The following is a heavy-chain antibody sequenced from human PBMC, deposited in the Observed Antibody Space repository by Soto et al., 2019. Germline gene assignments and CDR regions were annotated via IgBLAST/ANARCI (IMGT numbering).Heavy chain of an antibody. D-gene: IGHD3-3*01. Sequence: SETLSLTCAVSGGSISGGGYSWSWIRQPPGKGLEWIGYIYHSGSTYYNPSLKSRVTISVDRSKNQFSLKLSSVTAADTAVYYCARDSGITIFGVVIKLYYWGQGTLVTVSS. CDR1: GGSISGGGYS. V-gene: IGHV4-30-2*01. CDR3: ARDSGITIFGVVIKLYY. J-gene: IGHJ4*02. CDR2: IYHSGST.